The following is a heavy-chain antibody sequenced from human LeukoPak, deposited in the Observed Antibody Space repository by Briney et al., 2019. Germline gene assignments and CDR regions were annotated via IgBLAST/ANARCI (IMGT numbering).Heavy chain of an antibody. D-gene: IGHD5-18*01. CDR2: ISYDGSNK. V-gene: IGHV3-30*04. CDR1: GFTFSSYA. CDR3: AREGLYSYGPFDY. Sequence: GRSLRLSCAASGFTFSSYAMHWVRQAPGKGLEWVVVISYDGSNKYYADSVKGRFTISRDNSKNALYLQMNSLRAEDTAVYYCAREGLYSYGPFDYWGQGTLVTVSS. J-gene: IGHJ4*02.